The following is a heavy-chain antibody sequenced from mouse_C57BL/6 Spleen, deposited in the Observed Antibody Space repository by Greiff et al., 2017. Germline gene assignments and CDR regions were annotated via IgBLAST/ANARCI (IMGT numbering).Heavy chain of an antibody. CDR2: IYPGAGDT. CDR1: AYAFSSSW. Sequence: QVQLQQSGPELVKPGASVKISCKASAYAFSSSWMNWVKQRSGKGLEWIGRIYPGAGDTNYNGKFKGKATLTADKSSSTAYMQLSSLTSEDSAVYFCATFYGNYAMDYWGQGTAVTVAS. D-gene: IGHD1-1*01. CDR3: ATFYGNYAMDY. J-gene: IGHJ4*01. V-gene: IGHV1-82*01.